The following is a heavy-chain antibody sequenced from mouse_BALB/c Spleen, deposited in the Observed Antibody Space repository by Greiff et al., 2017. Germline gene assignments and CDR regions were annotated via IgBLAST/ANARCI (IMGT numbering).Heavy chain of an antibody. D-gene: IGHD2-10*02. V-gene: IGHV3-2*02. J-gene: IGHJ2*01. CDR3: ARRGKYGDYFDY. Sequence: EVKLVESGPGLVKPSQSLSLTCTVTGYSITSDYAWNWIRQFPGNKLEWMGYISYSGSTSYNPSLKSRISITRDTSKNQFFLQLNSVTTEDTATYYCARRGKYGDYFDYWGQGTTLTVSS. CDR1: GYSITSDYA. CDR2: ISYSGST.